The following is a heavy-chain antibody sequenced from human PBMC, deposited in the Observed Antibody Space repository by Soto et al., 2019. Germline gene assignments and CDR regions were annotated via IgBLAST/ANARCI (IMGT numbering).Heavy chain of an antibody. D-gene: IGHD6-6*01. CDR3: AREVGGSSPPG. CDR1: GFTFSRHA. CDR2: ISYDGSEK. V-gene: IGHV3-30-3*01. Sequence: QVQLVESGGGVVQPGRSLRLSCAASGFTFSRHAMHWVRQAPVKGLEWVAVISYDGSEKYYADSVKGRFTISRDSSKNTQYLQMDSLGPEDTAVYYCAREVGGSSPPGWGQGTLVTVFS. J-gene: IGHJ4*02.